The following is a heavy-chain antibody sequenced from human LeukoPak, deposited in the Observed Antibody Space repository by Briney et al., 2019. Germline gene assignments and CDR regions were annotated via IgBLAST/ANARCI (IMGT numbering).Heavy chain of an antibody. CDR2: IYNSGST. CDR1: GTSISNYY. CDR3: AMGYNYDYSLDV. V-gene: IGHV4-59*01. D-gene: IGHD1-1*01. Sequence: SETLSLTCTVSGTSISNYYWSWIRQPPGKGLEWIGYIYNSGSTNYNPSLKSRVTMSVDTSKNQFSLKLTSVTPADTAVYYCAMGYNYDYSLDVWDQGTTVTVSS. J-gene: IGHJ6*02.